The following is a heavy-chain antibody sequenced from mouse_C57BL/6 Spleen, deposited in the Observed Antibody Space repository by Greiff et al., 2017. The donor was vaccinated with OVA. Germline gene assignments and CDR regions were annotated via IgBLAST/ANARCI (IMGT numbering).Heavy chain of an antibody. CDR2: ISDGGSYT. Sequence: EVKLEESGGGLVKPGGSLKLSCAASGFTFSSYAMSWVRQTPEKRLEWVATISDGGSYTYYPDNVKGRFTISRDNAKNNLYLQMSHLKSEDTAMYYCARDQVTTVVAGAMDYWGQGTSVTVSS. J-gene: IGHJ4*01. CDR3: ARDQVTTVVAGAMDY. CDR1: GFTFSSYA. V-gene: IGHV5-4*01. D-gene: IGHD1-1*01.